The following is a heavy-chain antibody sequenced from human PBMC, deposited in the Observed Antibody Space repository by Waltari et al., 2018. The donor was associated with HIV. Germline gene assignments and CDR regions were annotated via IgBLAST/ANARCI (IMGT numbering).Heavy chain of an antibody. J-gene: IGHJ4*02. CDR1: GFTFDDYA. CDR3: AKDIFPTTVTTSPFDY. V-gene: IGHV3-9*01. CDR2: SSWNSGSI. Sequence: EVQLVESGGGVVQPGRSLRLSCAASGFTFDDYAMHWVRQAPGKGLEWVSGSSWNSGSIGYADSVKGRFTISRDNAKNSLYLQMNSLRAEDTALYYCAKDIFPTTVTTSPFDYWGQGTLVTVSS. D-gene: IGHD4-17*01.